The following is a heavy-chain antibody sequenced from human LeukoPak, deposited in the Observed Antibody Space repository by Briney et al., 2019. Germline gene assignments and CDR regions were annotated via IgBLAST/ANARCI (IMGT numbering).Heavy chain of an antibody. CDR3: AKPQLGWAPFDY. J-gene: IGHJ4*02. D-gene: IGHD5-18*01. V-gene: IGHV3-53*01. CDR1: GFTVSSNY. CDR2: ISNDGDT. Sequence: GGSLRLSCAASGFTVSSNYMSWVRQGPGKGLECVSVISNDGDTYYADSVKGRFTISRDNSKNTLYLQMNSLRAEDTAVYYCAKPQLGWAPFDYWGQGTLVTVSS.